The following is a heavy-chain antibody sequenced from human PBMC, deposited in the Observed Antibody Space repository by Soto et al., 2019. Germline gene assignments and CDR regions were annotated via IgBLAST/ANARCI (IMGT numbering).Heavy chain of an antibody. Sequence: QVQLVQSGAEVKKPGASVKVSCKASGYTFTSYGITWVRQAPGQGLEWMGWLTAYNGNTNYAQNLQGRVTMTTDTXXXXXXXXXXXXXXXXXXXXXXXXXXGXSNGFFGYWGQGTLVTVSS. CDR2: LTAYNGNT. D-gene: IGHD6-19*01. J-gene: IGHJ4*02. CDR3: XXXXGXSNGFFGY. V-gene: IGHV1-18*01. CDR1: GYTFTSYG.